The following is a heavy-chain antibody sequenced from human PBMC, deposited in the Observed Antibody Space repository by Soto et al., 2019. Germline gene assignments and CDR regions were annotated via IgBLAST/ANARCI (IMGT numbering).Heavy chain of an antibody. V-gene: IGHV3-30-3*01. CDR2: ISYDGSNK. J-gene: IGHJ4*02. CDR1: GFTFSSYA. D-gene: IGHD6-6*01. Sequence: QVQLVESGGGVVQPGRSLRLSCAASGFTFSSYAMHWVRQAPGKGLEWVAVISYDGSNKYYADSVKGRFTISRDNSKNTVYLQMNSLRAEDTAVYYCARGLLYSSSTSHFDYWGQGTLVTVSS. CDR3: ARGLLYSSSTSHFDY.